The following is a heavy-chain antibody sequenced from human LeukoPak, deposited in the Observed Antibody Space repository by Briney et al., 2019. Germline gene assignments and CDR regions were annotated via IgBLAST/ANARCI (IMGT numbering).Heavy chain of an antibody. Sequence: GGSLRLSCAASGFTLSNFWMSWVRQAPGKGLEWVANIKQDGSDKNYMDSVKGRFTISRDNAKNSLYLQMNSLKTEDTAVYYCVGGAVYYFDCWGQGTLVTVSS. J-gene: IGHJ4*02. V-gene: IGHV3-7*03. CDR3: VGGAVYYFDC. D-gene: IGHD3-3*01. CDR2: IKQDGSDK. CDR1: GFTLSNFW.